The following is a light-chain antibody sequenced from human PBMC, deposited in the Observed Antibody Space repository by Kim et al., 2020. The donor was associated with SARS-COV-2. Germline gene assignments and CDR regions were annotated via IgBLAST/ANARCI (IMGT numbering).Light chain of an antibody. CDR3: QQSYISPFT. V-gene: IGKV1-39*01. J-gene: IGKJ3*01. CDR1: QSISSH. CDR2: AAS. Sequence: SASVGDRVTITCRTSQSISSHLNWYHQKPGRAPKLLIYAASTLQGGVPSRFSGSGSETDFTLTISSLQPDDFATYFCQQSYISPFTFGPGTKWISN.